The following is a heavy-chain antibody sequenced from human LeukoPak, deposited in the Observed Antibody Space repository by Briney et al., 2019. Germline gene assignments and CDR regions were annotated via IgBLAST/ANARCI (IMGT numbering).Heavy chain of an antibody. V-gene: IGHV3-64*04. D-gene: IGHD6-13*01. J-gene: IGHJ4*02. CDR2: ISSNGESA. Sequence: PGGSLRLSCEASGFIFRNYVMHWVRQAPGKGLEYVSAISSNGESAFYADSVKDRFTISRDNSKNTLYLQMNSLRAEDTAVYFCARDRDDRSNWSSAGYWGQGTLVTVSS. CDR3: ARDRDDRSNWSSAGY. CDR1: GFIFRNYV.